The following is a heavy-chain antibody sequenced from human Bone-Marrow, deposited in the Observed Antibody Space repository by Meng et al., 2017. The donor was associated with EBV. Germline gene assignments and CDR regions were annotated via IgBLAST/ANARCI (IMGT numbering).Heavy chain of an antibody. CDR2: TNEDGRIT. D-gene: IGHD6-6*01. J-gene: IGHJ4*02. Sequence: DAQLGEVGGSLFQPGGSPGLSCAASGFSFSRYWMHWVRQVPGKGLVWVSRTNEDGRITNYADSVKGRFTISRDNTKNTLYLQMNNLRAEDTAVYFCSRDLVGSDDDWGQGTLVTVSS. V-gene: IGHV3-74*01. CDR1: GFSFSRYW. CDR3: SRDLVGSDDD.